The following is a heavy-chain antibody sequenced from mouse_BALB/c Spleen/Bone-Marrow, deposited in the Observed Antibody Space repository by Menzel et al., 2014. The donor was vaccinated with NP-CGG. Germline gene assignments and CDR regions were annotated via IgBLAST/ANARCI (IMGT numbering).Heavy chain of an antibody. CDR1: GFTFSTSG. CDR3: ARGGNWDDFDV. J-gene: IGHJ1*01. V-gene: IGHV5-17*02. D-gene: IGHD4-1*01. Sequence: EVQLVESGGGLVQPGGSRKLSCAASGFTFSTSGMHWVRQAPEKGLEWVAYISSGSTAIFYADTLKGRFTISRDNPENTLFLQMTSLRSEDTAMYYCARGGNWDDFDVWGAGTTVTVSS. CDR2: ISSGSTAI.